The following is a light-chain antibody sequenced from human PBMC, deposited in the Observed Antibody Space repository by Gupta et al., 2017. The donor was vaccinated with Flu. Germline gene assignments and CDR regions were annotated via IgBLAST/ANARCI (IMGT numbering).Light chain of an antibody. J-gene: IGLJ1*01. Sequence: SSDLTQPASVSVSPGQTVTISCSGDNLGDKYACWYQQRPGQSPVLLIYQDDQRPSGIPERFSASNSGNTATLTVSGAQGTDEADYYCQTWDRKDSYVFGPGTKLTVL. CDR3: QTWDRKDSYV. V-gene: IGLV3-1*01. CDR2: QDD. CDR1: NLGDKY.